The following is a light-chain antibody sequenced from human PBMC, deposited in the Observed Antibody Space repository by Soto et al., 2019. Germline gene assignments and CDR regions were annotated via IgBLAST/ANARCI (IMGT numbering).Light chain of an antibody. V-gene: IGKV3-11*01. CDR3: QQRTNGLT. J-gene: IGKJ4*01. Sequence: EIVMTQSPATLSVSPGEGATLSCRASQSVSSKLAWYQQKPGQAPRLLIYDASKRATGIPARFSGSGFGTDFTLTISSLEPEDFAVYYCQQRTNGLTFGGGTKVDIK. CDR1: QSVSSK. CDR2: DAS.